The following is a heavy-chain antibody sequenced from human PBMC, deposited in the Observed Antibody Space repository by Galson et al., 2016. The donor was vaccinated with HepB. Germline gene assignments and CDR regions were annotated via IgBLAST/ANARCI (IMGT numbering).Heavy chain of an antibody. Sequence: QSGAEVKKPGESLQTSCGGPGYSFTSFWIGWVRQMPGKDLEWMGIIYPGNADTTYSRSFTGQVTISADKSISTAYLQWSSLKASDTAMYYCAGRAYRTGDPHPFYFDYWGQGTLLTVSS. CDR2: IYPGNADT. D-gene: IGHD6-19*01. V-gene: IGHV5-51*01. CDR3: AGRAYRTGDPHPFYFDY. CDR1: GYSFTSFW. J-gene: IGHJ4*02.